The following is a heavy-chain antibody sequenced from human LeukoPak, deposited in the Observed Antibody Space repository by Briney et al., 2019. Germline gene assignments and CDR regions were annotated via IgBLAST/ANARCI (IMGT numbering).Heavy chain of an antibody. Sequence: SVKVSCKASGGIFSSYAISWVRQAPGQGLEWMGGIIPIFGTANYAQKFQGRVTITADKSTSTAYMELSSLRSEDTAVYYCAREERDVVVPAAMPFFWFDPWGQGTLVTVSS. V-gene: IGHV1-69*06. CDR1: GGIFSSYA. CDR3: AREERDVVVPAAMPFFWFDP. J-gene: IGHJ5*02. CDR2: IIPIFGTA. D-gene: IGHD2-2*01.